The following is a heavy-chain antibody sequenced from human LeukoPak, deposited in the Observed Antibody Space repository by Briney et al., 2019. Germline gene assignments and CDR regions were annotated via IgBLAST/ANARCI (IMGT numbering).Heavy chain of an antibody. J-gene: IGHJ5*01. CDR3: AKGYRNHLLILLDS. V-gene: IGHV3-30*02. CDR1: GFTFSSSD. CDR2: IRYDGNNK. Sequence: PGGSLRLSCAASGFTFSSSDMHWVRQAPGKGLEWVAFIRYDGNNKYYADSVKGRPTITRDNSKNTLYLQMNSLRAADTAVYYCAKGYRNHLLILLDSWGQGTLVTVSS. D-gene: IGHD3-16*01.